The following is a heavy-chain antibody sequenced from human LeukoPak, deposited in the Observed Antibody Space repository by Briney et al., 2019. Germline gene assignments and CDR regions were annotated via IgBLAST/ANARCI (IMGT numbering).Heavy chain of an antibody. Sequence: GGSLRLSCAASGFTFSSYWMSWVRQAAGKGLEWVANIRKDGSQKYYVDSVEGRFTISRDNAKNSLYLQMNPLRADDTAVYYCTRVSGGYDVSDYWGQGTLVTVSS. J-gene: IGHJ4*02. CDR1: GFTFSSYW. CDR3: TRVSGGYDVSDY. CDR2: IRKDGSQK. V-gene: IGHV3-7*03. D-gene: IGHD3-3*01.